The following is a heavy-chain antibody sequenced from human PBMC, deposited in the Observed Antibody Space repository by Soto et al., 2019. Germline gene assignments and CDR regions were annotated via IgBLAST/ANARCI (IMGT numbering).Heavy chain of an antibody. CDR2: INHSGST. D-gene: IGHD4-17*01. CDR1: GGSFSGYY. Sequence: PSETLSLTCAVYGGSFSGYYWSWIRQPPGKGLEWIGEINHSGSTNYNPSLRSRVTISVDTSKNQFSLKLSSVTAADTAVYYCARGPPLTTVTTPPPTGYYGMDVWGKGTTVTVSS. J-gene: IGHJ6*04. CDR3: ARGPPLTTVTTPPPTGYYGMDV. V-gene: IGHV4-34*01.